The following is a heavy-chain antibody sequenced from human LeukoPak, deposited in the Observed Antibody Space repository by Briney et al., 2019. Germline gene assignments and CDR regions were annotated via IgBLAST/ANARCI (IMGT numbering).Heavy chain of an antibody. Sequence: AGESLRLSCAASGFTFSNYAMSWVRQAPGKGLEWVSGISDSVDSTHYADSVKGRFTISRDNSKNTLYLQMNSLRAEDTALYYCAKDLASIGARQSDYWGQGTLVTVSS. CDR1: GFTFSNYA. V-gene: IGHV3-23*01. D-gene: IGHD6-6*01. CDR3: AKDLASIGARQSDY. CDR2: ISDSVDST. J-gene: IGHJ4*02.